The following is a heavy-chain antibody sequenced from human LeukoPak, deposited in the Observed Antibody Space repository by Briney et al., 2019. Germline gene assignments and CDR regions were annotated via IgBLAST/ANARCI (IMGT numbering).Heavy chain of an antibody. Sequence: GGSLRLSCAASGFTFSHYTINRVRQAPGKGLEWVSSISSSSSYIYYADSVKGRFTISRDNAKNSLHLQMNSLRAEDTAVYYCARGAVGGYYSSTNCCHAFDIWGQGTMVTVSS. J-gene: IGHJ3*02. V-gene: IGHV3-21*01. CDR2: ISSSSSYI. CDR3: ARGAVGGYYSSTNCCHAFDI. D-gene: IGHD2-2*01. CDR1: GFTFSHYT.